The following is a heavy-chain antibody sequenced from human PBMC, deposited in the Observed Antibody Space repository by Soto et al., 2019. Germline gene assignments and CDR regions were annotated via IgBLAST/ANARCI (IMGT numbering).Heavy chain of an antibody. D-gene: IGHD2-15*01. V-gene: IGHV3-30-3*01. J-gene: IGHJ6*02. CDR1: GFTFSNYV. CDR2: ISYDGNNK. Sequence: QVQLVESGGGMVQPGRSLRLSCAASGFTFSNYVMYWVRQAPGKGLEWVAVISYDGNNKYYADSVKGRFTISRDNSKNTLYLHMNSLRAEDTAVYYCARAGCDGGSCYTLVGLRYGMDVWGQGTTVTVSS. CDR3: ARAGCDGGSCYTLVGLRYGMDV.